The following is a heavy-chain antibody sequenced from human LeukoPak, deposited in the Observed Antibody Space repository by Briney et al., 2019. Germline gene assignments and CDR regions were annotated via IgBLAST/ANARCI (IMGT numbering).Heavy chain of an antibody. CDR2: IWYDGSNK. D-gene: IGHD4-23*01. V-gene: IGHV3-33*01. J-gene: IGHJ4*02. CDR3: ARDKYGGPGGFFDY. Sequence: GGSLRLSCAASGFTFGSYGMHWVRQAPGKGLEWVAVIWYDGSNKYYADSVKGRFTISRDNSKNTLYLQMNSLRAEDTAVYYCARDKYGGPGGFFDYWGQGTLVTVSS. CDR1: GFTFGSYG.